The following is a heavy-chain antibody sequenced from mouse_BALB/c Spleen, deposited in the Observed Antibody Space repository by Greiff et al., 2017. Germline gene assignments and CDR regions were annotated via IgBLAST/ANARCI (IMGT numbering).Heavy chain of an antibody. CDR2: IYPGNSDT. J-gene: IGHJ1*01. V-gene: IGHV1-5*01. Sequence: VQLQQSGTVLARPGASVKISCKASGYSFTSYWMHWVKQRPGQGLEWIGAIYPGNSDTSYNQKFKGKAKLTAVTSASTAYMELSSLTNEDSAVYYCTKGDITTVVADVWGAGTTVTVSS. D-gene: IGHD1-1*01. CDR1: GYSFTSYW. CDR3: TKGDITTVVADV.